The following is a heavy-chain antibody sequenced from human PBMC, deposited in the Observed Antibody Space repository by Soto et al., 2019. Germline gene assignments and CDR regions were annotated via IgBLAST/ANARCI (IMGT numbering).Heavy chain of an antibody. J-gene: IGHJ4*02. Sequence: EGSLRLSCAASGFTFSNYGMQWVRQAPGKGLEWVAVISYDGSNKYYADSVKGRFTISRDNSKNTLYLQVNSLRADDTAVYYCALYCTNGVCYTFDYWGQGTLVTVSS. V-gene: IGHV3-30*03. CDR3: ALYCTNGVCYTFDY. D-gene: IGHD2-8*01. CDR2: ISYDGSNK. CDR1: GFTFSNYG.